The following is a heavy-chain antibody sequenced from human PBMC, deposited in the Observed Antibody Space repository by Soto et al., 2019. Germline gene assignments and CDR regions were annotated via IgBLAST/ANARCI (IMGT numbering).Heavy chain of an antibody. CDR2: INPNSGGT. D-gene: IGHD6-6*01. J-gene: IGHJ6*02. V-gene: IGHV1-2*02. Sequence: QVQLVQSGAEVKKPGASVKVSCKASGYTFTGYYMHWVRQAPGQGLEWMGWINPNSGGTNYAQKFQGGVTMTRDTSISTAYMELSRLRSDDTAVYYCARNGKSSSQRHYYYYGMDVWGQGTTVTVSS. CDR1: GYTFTGYY. CDR3: ARNGKSSSQRHYYYYGMDV.